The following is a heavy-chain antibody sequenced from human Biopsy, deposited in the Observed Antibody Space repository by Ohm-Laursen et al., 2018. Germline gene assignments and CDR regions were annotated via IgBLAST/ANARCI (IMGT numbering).Heavy chain of an antibody. D-gene: IGHD4-11*01. CDR1: GFTFTSYA. Sequence: SLRLSCAASGFTFTSYAMHWVRQAPGKGLEWVAVISYDGSGEYYAGSLQGRFIIPRDNPKNTVDLQMNSLRAEDTAVYFCARDGKRWDYSTYFSWHFDLWGRGTLVTVSS. CDR3: ARDGKRWDYSTYFSWHFDL. V-gene: IGHV3-30*03. J-gene: IGHJ2*01. CDR2: ISYDGSGE.